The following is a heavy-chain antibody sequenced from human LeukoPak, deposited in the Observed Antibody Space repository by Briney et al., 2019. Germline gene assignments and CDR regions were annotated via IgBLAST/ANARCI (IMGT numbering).Heavy chain of an antibody. CDR1: GYTLTELS. D-gene: IGHD3-22*01. CDR3: ATTISHYYDSSGYYYPLDY. Sequence: ASVKVSCKVSGYTLTELSMHWVRQAPGKGLEWMGGFDPEDGETIYAQKFQGRVTMTKDTSTDTAYMELSSLRSEDTAVYYCATTISHYYDSSGYYYPLDYWGQGTLVTVSS. CDR2: FDPEDGET. V-gene: IGHV1-24*01. J-gene: IGHJ4*02.